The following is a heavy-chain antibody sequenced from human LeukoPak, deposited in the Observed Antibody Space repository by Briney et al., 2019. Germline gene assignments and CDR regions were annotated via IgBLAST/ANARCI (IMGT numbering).Heavy chain of an antibody. CDR3: ARVSGSYYPGWFDP. J-gene: IGHJ5*02. Sequence: SETLSLTCAVSGGSISSSNWWSWVRQPPGKGLEWIGEIYHSGSTNYNPPLKSRVTISVDTSKNQFSLKLSSVTAADTAVYYCARVSGSYYPGWFDPWGQGTLVTVSS. D-gene: IGHD1-26*01. CDR1: GGSISSSNW. CDR2: IYHSGST. V-gene: IGHV4-4*02.